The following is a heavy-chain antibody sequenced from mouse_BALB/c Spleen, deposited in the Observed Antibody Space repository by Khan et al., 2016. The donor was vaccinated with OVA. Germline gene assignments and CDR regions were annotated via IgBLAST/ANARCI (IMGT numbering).Heavy chain of an antibody. CDR2: IIPTSGYT. V-gene: IGHV1-4*01. D-gene: IGHD2-5*01. J-gene: IGHJ2*01. CDR3: TRDSIDY. CDR1: GYTFTTYL. Sequence: QVQLQQSGAELAKPGASVKMSCKASGYTFTTYLMLWVKQRPGQGLERIGYIIPTSGYTDYNEQFKDWATLSADKSSSTAYMTLGSLTSEYSAICYCTRDSIDYWGQGTTLTVSS.